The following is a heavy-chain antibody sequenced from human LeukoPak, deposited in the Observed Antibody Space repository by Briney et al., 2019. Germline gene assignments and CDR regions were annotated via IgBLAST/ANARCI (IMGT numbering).Heavy chain of an antibody. CDR1: GFTFSSYG. CDR2: ISSSSSYI. J-gene: IGHJ4*02. CDR3: ARDHQYSSSWGYYFDY. D-gene: IGHD6-13*01. V-gene: IGHV3-21*01. Sequence: PGGSLRLSCAASGFTFSSYGMNWVRQAPGKGLEWVSSISSSSSYIYYADSVKGRFTISRDNAKNSLYLQMNSLRAEDTAVYYCARDHQYSSSWGYYFDYWGQGTLVTVSS.